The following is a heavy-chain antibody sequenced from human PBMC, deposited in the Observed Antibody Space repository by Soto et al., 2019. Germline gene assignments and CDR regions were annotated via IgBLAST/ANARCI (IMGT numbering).Heavy chain of an antibody. V-gene: IGHV3-23*01. J-gene: IGHJ6*02. CDR1: GFTFSSYA. CDR2: VSGSGGST. Sequence: EVQLLESGGGLVQPGGSLRLSCAASGFTFSSYAMSWVRQAPGEGLELVSAVSGSGGSTYYADSVKDRFTISRDNSNNRPYLEINSLSAEDTAVYYCAKDKAYSTYSVAQDMDVWGQGTTVTVS. D-gene: IGHD4-4*01. CDR3: AKDKAYSTYSVAQDMDV.